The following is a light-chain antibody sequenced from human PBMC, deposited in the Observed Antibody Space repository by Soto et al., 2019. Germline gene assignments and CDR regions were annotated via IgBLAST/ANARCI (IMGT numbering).Light chain of an antibody. CDR1: SSDVGGYNY. Sequence: QSALTQPPSASGSPGQSVTISCTGTSSDVGGYNYVSWYQQHPGKAPKLMIYEVTKRPSGVPDRFSGSKSGNTASLPVSGLQAEDEADYYCSSYVGNNNLIFGGGTKLTVL. CDR3: SSYVGNNNLI. CDR2: EVT. J-gene: IGLJ2*01. V-gene: IGLV2-8*01.